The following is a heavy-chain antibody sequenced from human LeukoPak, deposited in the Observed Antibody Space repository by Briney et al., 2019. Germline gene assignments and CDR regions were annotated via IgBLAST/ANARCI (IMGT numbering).Heavy chain of an antibody. CDR3: ASVEYWGSKIYYYGMDV. CDR1: GFTFSSYA. J-gene: IGHJ6*02. CDR2: ISYDGSNK. Sequence: GGSLRLSCAASGFTFSSYAMHWVRQAPGKGLEWVAVISYDGSNKYYADSVKGRFTISRDNSKNTLYLQMNSLRAEDTAVYYCASVEYWGSKIYYYGMDVWGQGTTVTVSS. V-gene: IGHV3-30-3*01. D-gene: IGHD2-8*02.